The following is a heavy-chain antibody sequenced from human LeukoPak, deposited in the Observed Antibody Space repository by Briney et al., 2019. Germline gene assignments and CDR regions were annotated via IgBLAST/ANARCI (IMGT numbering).Heavy chain of an antibody. D-gene: IGHD5-18*01. V-gene: IGHV3-7*01. CDR1: GFTLSNYW. CDR2: MNQDGSRK. J-gene: IGHJ4*02. Sequence: GGSLRLSCVVSGFTLSNYWMAWVRQAPGKGLEWVGHMNQDGSRKDYVDSVKGRFTISRDNAKNTLYLQMNSLRAEDTAVYYCARDDGYSYGYGYWGQGTLVTVPS. CDR3: ARDDGYSYGYGY.